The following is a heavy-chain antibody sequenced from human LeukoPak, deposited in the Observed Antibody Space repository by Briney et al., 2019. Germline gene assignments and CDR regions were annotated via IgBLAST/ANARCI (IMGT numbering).Heavy chain of an antibody. J-gene: IGHJ3*02. V-gene: IGHV3-11*04. CDR2: ISSSGSTI. CDR1: GFTFSNAW. D-gene: IGHD5-24*01. Sequence: GGSLRLSCAASGFTFSNAWMSWVRQAPGKGLEWVSYISSSGSTIYYADSVKGRFTISRDNAKNSLSLQMNSLRAEDTAVYYCVRELMASPDIWGQGTMVTVSS. CDR3: VRELMASPDI.